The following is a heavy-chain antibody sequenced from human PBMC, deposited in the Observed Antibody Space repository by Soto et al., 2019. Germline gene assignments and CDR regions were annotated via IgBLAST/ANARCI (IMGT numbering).Heavy chain of an antibody. D-gene: IGHD3-10*01. CDR2: INPKFGDT. J-gene: IGHJ6*02. V-gene: IGHV1-2*02. Sequence: QVQLVQSGAEMKEPGDSVRVSCEASEYTFTSYYIHWVRQAPGQGLEWMGWINPKFGDTTYAQDFQGRVSMTRDMSISTVYMELSRLTSDDTPIYYCARNMDYYYGPGSGNGHGFWGQGTTVTVFS. CDR3: ARNMDYYYGPGSGNGHGF. CDR1: EYTFTSYY.